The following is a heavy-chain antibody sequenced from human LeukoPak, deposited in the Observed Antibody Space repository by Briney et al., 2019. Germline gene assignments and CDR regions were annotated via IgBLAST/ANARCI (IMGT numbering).Heavy chain of an antibody. CDR3: AREVYCSSTSCYTGYFQH. CDR1: GFTFSSYW. Sequence: GGSLRLSCAASGFTFSSYWMSWVRQAPGKGLEWVANIKQDGSEKYYVDSVKGRFTISRDNAKNSLYLQMNSLRAEDAAVYYCAREVYCSSTSCYTGYFQHWGQGTLVTVSS. D-gene: IGHD2-2*02. J-gene: IGHJ1*01. V-gene: IGHV3-7*01. CDR2: IKQDGSEK.